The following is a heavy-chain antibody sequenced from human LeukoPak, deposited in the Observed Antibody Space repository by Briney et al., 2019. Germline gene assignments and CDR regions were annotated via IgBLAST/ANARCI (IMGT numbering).Heavy chain of an antibody. CDR3: ARHRGYSYGRRYYYYYYGMDV. V-gene: IGHV4-59*08. CDR2: IYYSGST. D-gene: IGHD5-18*01. CDR1: GGSISSYY. Sequence: SETLSLTCTVSGGSISSYYWSWIRQPPGKGLEWIGYIYYSGSTNYNPSLKSRVTISVDTSKNQFSLKLSSVTAADTAVYYCARHRGYSYGRRYYYYYYGMDVWGQGTMVTVSS. J-gene: IGHJ6*02.